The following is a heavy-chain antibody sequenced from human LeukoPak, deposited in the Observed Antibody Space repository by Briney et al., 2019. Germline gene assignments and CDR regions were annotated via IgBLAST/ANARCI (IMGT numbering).Heavy chain of an antibody. Sequence: GGSLRLSCAASGFTVSSNYMSWVRQAPGKGLEWVSSISSSSSYIYYADSVKGRFTISRDNAKNSLYLQMNSLRAEDTAVYYCARDESSDYDFWSGPDYWGQGTLVTVSS. V-gene: IGHV3-21*01. CDR3: ARDESSDYDFWSGPDY. CDR1: GFTVSSNY. J-gene: IGHJ4*02. CDR2: ISSSSSYI. D-gene: IGHD3-3*01.